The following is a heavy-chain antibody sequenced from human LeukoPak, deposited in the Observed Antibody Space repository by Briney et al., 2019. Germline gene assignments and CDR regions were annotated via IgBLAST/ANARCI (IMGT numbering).Heavy chain of an antibody. J-gene: IGHJ4*02. CDR3: ARHGTISSESYFDY. V-gene: IGHV4-59*08. D-gene: IGHD1-14*01. Sequence: PSETLSLTCSVSGGSVSSYYWSWIRQSPGQGLEWIGYIHNSGRTNYNPSLKSRVTGFVDTSKNQVSLRLSSVTAADTAVYYCARHGTISSESYFDYWGQGALVTVSS. CDR1: GGSVSSYY. CDR2: IHNSGRT.